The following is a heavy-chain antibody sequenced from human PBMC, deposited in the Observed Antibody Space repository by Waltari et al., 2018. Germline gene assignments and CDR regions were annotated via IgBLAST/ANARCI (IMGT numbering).Heavy chain of an antibody. CDR1: GFTFSSYS. CDR2: ISSSSSTI. V-gene: IGHV3-48*04. D-gene: IGHD2-2*01. Sequence: EVQLVESGGGLVQPGGSLRLSCAASGFTFSSYSMNWVRKAPGKGLEWVSYISSSSSTIYYADSVKGRFTISRDNAKNSLYLQMNSLRAEDTAVYYCARGLYCSSTSCLKPDAFDIWGQGTMVTVSS. CDR3: ARGLYCSSTSCLKPDAFDI. J-gene: IGHJ3*02.